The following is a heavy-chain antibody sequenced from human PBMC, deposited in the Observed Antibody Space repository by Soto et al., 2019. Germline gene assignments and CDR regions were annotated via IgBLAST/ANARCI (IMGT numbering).Heavy chain of an antibody. V-gene: IGHV3-30*18. Sequence: GGSLRLSCAASGFTFSSYGMHWVRQAPGKGLEWVAVISYDGSNKYYADSVKGRFTTSRDNSKNTLYLQMNSLRAEDTAVYYCAKDYDILSRYYYYGMDVWGQGTTVTVS. CDR3: AKDYDILSRYYYYGMDV. J-gene: IGHJ6*02. CDR2: ISYDGSNK. D-gene: IGHD3-9*01. CDR1: GFTFSSYG.